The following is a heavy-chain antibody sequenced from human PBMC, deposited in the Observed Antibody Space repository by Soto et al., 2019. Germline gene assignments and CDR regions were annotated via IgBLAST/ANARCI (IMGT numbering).Heavy chain of an antibody. J-gene: IGHJ5*02. CDR2: IYYSGST. V-gene: IGHV4-61*08. CDR1: GDSVSSGDYY. D-gene: IGHD1-7*01. CDR3: ASYNWNYWFVP. Sequence: SETLSLTCTVSGDSVSSGDYYWSWIRQPPGKGLEWIGYIYYSGSTTYHPSLKSRVTISLDKSKNQFSLNLSSVTAADTAVYYRASYNWNYWFVPWGQATLVTVSS.